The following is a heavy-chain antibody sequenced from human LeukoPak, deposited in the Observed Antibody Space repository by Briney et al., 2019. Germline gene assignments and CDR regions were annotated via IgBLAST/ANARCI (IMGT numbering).Heavy chain of an antibody. Sequence: GGSLRLSCAASGFTVSSNFLSWVRQPPGKGLEWVSDIYTGGSTYYADSVKGRFTISRDNSKNTLYLQMNSLRAEDTAVYYCTRGGGGSFPHYWGQGTLVTVSS. CDR2: IYTGGST. D-gene: IGHD2-21*01. V-gene: IGHV3-53*01. CDR3: TRGGGGSFPHY. CDR1: GFTVSSNF. J-gene: IGHJ4*02.